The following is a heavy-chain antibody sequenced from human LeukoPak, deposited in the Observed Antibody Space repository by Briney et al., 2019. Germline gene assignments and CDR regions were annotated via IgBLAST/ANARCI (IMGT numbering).Heavy chain of an antibody. J-gene: IGHJ6*02. V-gene: IGHV4-34*01. Sequence: SETLSLTCAVYGGSFSGYYWSWIRQPPGKGLEWIGEINHSGSTNYNPSFTSRVTMSVDRSRNQFSLKLTSVTAADTAVYYCARQKWEQQGRDYYFNGLDVWGPGTTVIVSS. D-gene: IGHD1/OR15-1a*01. CDR1: GGSFSGYY. CDR3: ARQKWEQQGRDYYFNGLDV. CDR2: INHSGST.